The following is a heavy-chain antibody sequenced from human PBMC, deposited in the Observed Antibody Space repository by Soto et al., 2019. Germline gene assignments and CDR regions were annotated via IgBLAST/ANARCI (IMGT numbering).Heavy chain of an antibody. CDR2: LYNTGST. J-gene: IGHJ5*02. V-gene: IGHV4-59*08. D-gene: IGHD3-10*01. CDR1: GGSISRYY. Sequence: SETLSLTCTVSGGSISRYYWSWIRQTPGKGLEWIGYLYNTGSTIYNPSLESRVTISVDTSKNQFSLKLSSVTAADTAVYYCASLTWGSGSGSYYWFDPWGQGTRVTVS. CDR3: ASLTWGSGSGSYYWFDP.